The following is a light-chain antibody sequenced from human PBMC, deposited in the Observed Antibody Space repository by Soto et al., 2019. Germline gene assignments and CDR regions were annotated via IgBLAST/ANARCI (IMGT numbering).Light chain of an antibody. CDR3: QQYYDWPPYT. V-gene: IGKV3-15*01. CDR2: GAS. Sequence: EIVMTQSPVTLSVSPGERATLSCRASQSISNDLAWYQQRPGQAPRLLIYGASTRATGTPARFSGSGYGTGFTLTISSLQSEDFAVYYCQQYYDWPPYTFGQGTKLEIK. J-gene: IGKJ2*01. CDR1: QSISND.